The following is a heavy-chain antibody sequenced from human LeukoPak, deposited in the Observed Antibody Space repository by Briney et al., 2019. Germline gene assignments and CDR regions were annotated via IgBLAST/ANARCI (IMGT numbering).Heavy chain of an antibody. J-gene: IGHJ4*02. Sequence: SVKVSCKASGGTFSSYAISWVRQAPGQGLEWTGGIIPIFGTANYAQKFQGRVTITADESTSTAYMELSSLRSEDTAVYYCAREFFGDYGSYYFDYWGQGTLVTVSS. CDR2: IIPIFGTA. D-gene: IGHD4-17*01. V-gene: IGHV1-69*13. CDR1: GGTFSSYA. CDR3: AREFFGDYGSYYFDY.